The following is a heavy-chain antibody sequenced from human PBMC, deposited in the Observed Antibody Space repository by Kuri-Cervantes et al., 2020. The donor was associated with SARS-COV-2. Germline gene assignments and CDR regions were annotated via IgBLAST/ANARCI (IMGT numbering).Heavy chain of an antibody. Sequence: GESLKISCVASGFSSSDYAMSWVRQTPGEGLEWISVISGSAGRTYYADSVKGRFTVSKDNFRNTLYPQMNSLRAEDTAVYYCAKEIRLYYYMDVWGKGTTVTVSS. V-gene: IGHV3-23*01. D-gene: IGHD6-19*01. CDR1: GFSSSDYA. J-gene: IGHJ6*03. CDR2: ISGSAGRT. CDR3: AKEIRLYYYMDV.